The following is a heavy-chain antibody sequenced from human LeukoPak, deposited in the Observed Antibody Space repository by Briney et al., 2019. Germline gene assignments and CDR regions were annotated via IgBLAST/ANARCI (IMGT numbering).Heavy chain of an antibody. Sequence: GKSLRLSCSASGFTFSRHGMHWVRQAPGKGLEWVAVISYDGSNKYYADSVKGRFTISRDNSKNTLYLQMNSLRAEDTAVYYCAKPRFAQATYYFDYWGQGTLVTVSS. J-gene: IGHJ4*02. CDR2: ISYDGSNK. CDR1: GFTFSRHG. V-gene: IGHV3-30*18. CDR3: AKPRFAQATYYFDY.